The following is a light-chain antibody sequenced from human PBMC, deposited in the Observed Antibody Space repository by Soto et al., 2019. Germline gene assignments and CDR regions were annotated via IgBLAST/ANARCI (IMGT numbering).Light chain of an antibody. CDR3: CSYAGTYTWV. CDR2: DVS. CDR1: SSDVGGYNS. V-gene: IGLV2-11*01. Sequence: QSALTQPRSVSGSPGQSVTISCTGTSSDVGGYNSVSWYQQYPGKAPKLVIYDVSKRPSGVPDRFSGSKSGNAASLTISGLQAEDEADYYCCSYAGTYTWVFGGGTKLTVL. J-gene: IGLJ3*02.